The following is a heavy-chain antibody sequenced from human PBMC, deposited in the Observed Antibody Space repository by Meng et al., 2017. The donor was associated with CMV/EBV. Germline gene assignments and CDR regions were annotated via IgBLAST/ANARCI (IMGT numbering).Heavy chain of an antibody. D-gene: IGHD3-9*01. V-gene: IGHV4-59*01. Sequence: GSLRLSCTVSGGPISSYYWSWIRQPPGKGLEWIGYIYYSGSTNYNPSLKSRVTISVDTSKNQFSLKLSSVTAADTAVYYCARERVLYYDILTGWLGYYGMDVWGQGTTVTVSS. CDR1: GGPISSYY. CDR3: ARERVLYYDILTGWLGYYGMDV. J-gene: IGHJ6*02. CDR2: IYYSGST.